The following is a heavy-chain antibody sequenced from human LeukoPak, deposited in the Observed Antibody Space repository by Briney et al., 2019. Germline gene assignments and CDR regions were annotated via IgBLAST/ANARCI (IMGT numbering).Heavy chain of an antibody. CDR3: ARGYGDYDY. Sequence: SETLSLTCAVYGGSFSGYYWSWIRQPPGKGLEWIGEINHSGSTNYNPSLKGRVTISVDTSKNQFSLKVSSVTAADTAVYYCARGYGDYDYWGQGTLVTVSS. V-gene: IGHV4-34*01. D-gene: IGHD4-17*01. CDR2: INHSGST. CDR1: GGSFSGYY. J-gene: IGHJ4*02.